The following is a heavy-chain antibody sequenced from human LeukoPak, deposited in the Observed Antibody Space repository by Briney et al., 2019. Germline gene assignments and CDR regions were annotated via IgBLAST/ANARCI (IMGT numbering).Heavy chain of an antibody. CDR1: GFTFSNAW. CDR2: IKSKTDGWTT. CDR3: TTDLETGVNFDY. J-gene: IGHJ4*02. V-gene: IGHV3-15*01. D-gene: IGHD1-1*01. Sequence: PGGSLRLSCAASGFTFSNAWMSWVRQAPGKGLEWVGRIKSKTDGWTTDYAAPVRGRFTISRDDSKNTLYLQMNSLKTEDTAVYYCTTDLETGVNFDYWGQGTLVTVSS.